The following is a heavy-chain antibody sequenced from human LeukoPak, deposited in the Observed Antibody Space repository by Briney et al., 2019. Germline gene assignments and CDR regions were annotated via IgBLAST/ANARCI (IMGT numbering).Heavy chain of an antibody. CDR3: ARDAYSGYDDFDY. Sequence: GGSLRLSCAASGFTFRSYWMHWVRQAPGKGLVWVSRINSDGSSTSYADSVKGRFTISRDNAKNTLYLQMNSLRAEDTAVYYCARDAYSGYDDFDYWGQGTLVTVSS. J-gene: IGHJ4*02. D-gene: IGHD5-12*01. CDR1: GFTFRSYW. CDR2: INSDGSST. V-gene: IGHV3-74*01.